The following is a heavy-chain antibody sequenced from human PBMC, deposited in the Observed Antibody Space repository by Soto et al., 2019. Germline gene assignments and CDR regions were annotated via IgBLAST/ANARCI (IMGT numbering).Heavy chain of an antibody. D-gene: IGHD4-17*01. J-gene: IGHJ6*02. Sequence: VQLQESGPGLVKPSQTLSLTCTVSGGSISSGDYFWSWIRQPPGKGLEWIGSIYYTGNTFDNPSLESRVTISVDTSKTQFSLRLIAVTAADTAWYYCARDRPSYGDYVHFSEYYGMDVWGQGTTVTVSS. CDR3: ARDRPSYGDYVHFSEYYGMDV. CDR1: GGSISSGDYF. V-gene: IGHV4-30-4*01. CDR2: IYYTGNT.